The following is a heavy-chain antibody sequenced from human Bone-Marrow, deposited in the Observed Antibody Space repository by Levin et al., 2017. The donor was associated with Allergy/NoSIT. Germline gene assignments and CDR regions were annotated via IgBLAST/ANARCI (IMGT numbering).Heavy chain of an antibody. CDR3: ATYYHGSGSSYFFDS. J-gene: IGHJ4*02. CDR2: ISYDGKNK. V-gene: IGHV3-30*03. Sequence: GGSLRLSCATSGFTFSSYTIHWVRQPPGKGLEWVSLISYDGKNKQYADSVKGRFIVSRDNSKNTLYLQMKSLRTEDTAVYYCATYYHGSGSSYFFDSWGQGTLVAVSS. CDR1: GFTFSSYT. D-gene: IGHD3-10*01.